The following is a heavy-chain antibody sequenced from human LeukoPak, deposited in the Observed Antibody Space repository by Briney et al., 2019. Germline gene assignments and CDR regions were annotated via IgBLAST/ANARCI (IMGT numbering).Heavy chain of an antibody. D-gene: IGHD1-26*01. CDR1: GFTFSGYW. CDR3: AKGPWELLPSDY. V-gene: IGHV3-7*03. Sequence: GGSLRLSCAASGFTFSGYWMSWVRQAPGKGLEWVANIKHDGSEKYYVDSVKGRFTISRDNAKNSLYLQMNSLRAEDTAVYYCAKGPWELLPSDYWGQGTLVTVSS. CDR2: IKHDGSEK. J-gene: IGHJ4*02.